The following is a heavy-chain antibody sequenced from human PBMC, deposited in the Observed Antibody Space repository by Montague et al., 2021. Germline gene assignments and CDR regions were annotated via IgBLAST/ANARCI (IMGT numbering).Heavy chain of an antibody. Sequence: ETLSLTCSVSGDSITGYYWSWIRLPPGKGLEWIGYVYSSGSTSYNPSLKSRVIISVESAKNQISLTLNSAAAADTAVYYCARGHGYDSSWFYWGQGTLIFVSA. D-gene: IGHD6-13*01. CDR2: VYSSGST. CDR3: ARGHGYDSSWFY. J-gene: IGHJ4*02. CDR1: GDSITGYY. V-gene: IGHV4-59*12.